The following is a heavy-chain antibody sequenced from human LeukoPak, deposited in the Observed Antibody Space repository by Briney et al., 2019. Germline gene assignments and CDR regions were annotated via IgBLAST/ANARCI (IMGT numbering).Heavy chain of an antibody. J-gene: IGHJ4*02. V-gene: IGHV3-23*01. CDR3: AKVMYYYGSGVLDY. CDR1: GFTFSSYA. CDR2: ISGSGGST. D-gene: IGHD3-10*01. Sequence: GSLRLSCAGSGFTFSSYAMSWVRQASGKGLEWVSAISGSGGSTYYADSVKGRFTISRVNSKNTLYLQMNSLRAEDTAVYYCAKVMYYYGSGVLDYWGQGTLVTVSS.